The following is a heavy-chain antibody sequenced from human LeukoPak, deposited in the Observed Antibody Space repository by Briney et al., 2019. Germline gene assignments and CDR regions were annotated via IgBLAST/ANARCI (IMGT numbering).Heavy chain of an antibody. CDR2: ISSNGDNT. CDR1: GFTFSTYV. Sequence: GGSLRLSCSVSGFTFSTYVMHWVRQAPGKGLEYVSAISSNGDNTYYADSVRGRFTTSRDNSKNTLYLQMSSLRADDTAVYYCVRGTGYWGQGTLVTVSS. CDR3: VRGTGY. V-gene: IGHV3-64D*06. J-gene: IGHJ4*02.